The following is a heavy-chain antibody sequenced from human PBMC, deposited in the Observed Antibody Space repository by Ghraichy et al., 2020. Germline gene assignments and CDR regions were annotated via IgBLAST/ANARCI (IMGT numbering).Heavy chain of an antibody. Sequence: GESLRLSCAASGFTFSSYWMSWVRQAPGKGLEWVANIKQDGSEKYYVDSVKGRFTISRDNAKNSLYLQMNSLRAEDTAVYYCARVEVEDKRFLEWLANYYYYGMDVWGQGTTVTVSS. CDR2: IKQDGSEK. CDR3: ARVEVEDKRFLEWLANYYYYGMDV. D-gene: IGHD3-3*01. CDR1: GFTFSSYW. V-gene: IGHV3-7*03. J-gene: IGHJ6*02.